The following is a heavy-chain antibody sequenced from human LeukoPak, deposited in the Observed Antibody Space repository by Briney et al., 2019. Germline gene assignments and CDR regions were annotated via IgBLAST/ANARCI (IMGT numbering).Heavy chain of an antibody. CDR1: GLTFSSYD. D-gene: IGHD6-13*01. V-gene: IGHV3-33*08. J-gene: IGHJ4*02. CDR3: ARDSLDTQPRQTAGDIFDY. Sequence: GGSLRLSCAASGLTFSSYDMHWVRQAPGKGLEWVAVIWFDGGNRYYADSVKGRFTISRDNSKNTRYLQLNSLRAEDTAVYYCARDSLDTQPRQTAGDIFDYWGQGTLVTVSS. CDR2: IWFDGGNR.